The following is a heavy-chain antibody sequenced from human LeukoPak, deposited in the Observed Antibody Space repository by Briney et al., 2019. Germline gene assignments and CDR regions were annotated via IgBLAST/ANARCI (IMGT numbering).Heavy chain of an antibody. Sequence: GGSLRLSCAASGFIFSSRWMHWVRRGPGKGLEWVSRIKMDGSSIDYADSVRGRFTVSRDNAKNTLNLEMNSLRVEDTAVYYCARDNSPGWFGPWGQGALVTVS. CDR2: IKMDGSSI. CDR1: GFIFSSRW. CDR3: ARDNSPGWFGP. J-gene: IGHJ5*02. D-gene: IGHD4-11*01. V-gene: IGHV3-74*01.